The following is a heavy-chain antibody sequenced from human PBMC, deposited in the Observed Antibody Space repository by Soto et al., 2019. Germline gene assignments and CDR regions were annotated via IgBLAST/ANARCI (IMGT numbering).Heavy chain of an antibody. CDR3: ARQDRVVAEGRWFDP. CDR1: GYSISSGYH. D-gene: IGHD2-15*01. CDR2: VHYSGNT. V-gene: IGHV4-38-2*02. J-gene: IGHJ5*02. Sequence: SETVSLTCTVSGYSISSGYHWAWIRQPPGKGLEWLGSVHYSGNTYYNPSLKSRLTMSVAKYKNQFSLNLSSVTAADTAVYYCARQDRVVAEGRWFDPWGQGTLVTVS.